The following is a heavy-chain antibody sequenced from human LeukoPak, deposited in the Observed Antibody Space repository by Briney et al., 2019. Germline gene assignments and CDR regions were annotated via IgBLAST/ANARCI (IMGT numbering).Heavy chain of an antibody. CDR2: IRYDGSNK. CDR3: ATIWSGYTMAFDY. J-gene: IGHJ4*02. V-gene: IGHV3-30*02. D-gene: IGHD3-3*01. CDR1: GFTFSSYG. Sequence: QSGGSLRLSCAASGFTFSSYGMHWVRQAPGKGLEWVAFIRYDGSNKYYADSVKGRFTISRDNSKNTLYLQMNSLRAEGTAVYYCATIWSGYTMAFDYWGQGTLVTVSS.